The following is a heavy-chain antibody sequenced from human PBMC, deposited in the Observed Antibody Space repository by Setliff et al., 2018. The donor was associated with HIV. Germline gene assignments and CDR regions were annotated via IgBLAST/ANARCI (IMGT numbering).Heavy chain of an antibody. V-gene: IGHV7-4-1*02. J-gene: IGHJ6*04. CDR1: GYTFTRYA. CDR3: AKDGSAVSGISISYFHV. Sequence: ASVKVSCKASGYTFTRYALNWVRQAPGQGLEWMGWINTHSGNPTYAQGFTGRFVFSLDTSVMNSLHLQMNSLTTDDTALYFCAKDGSAVSGISISYFHVWGKGTTVTVSS. D-gene: IGHD6-19*01. CDR2: INTHSGNP.